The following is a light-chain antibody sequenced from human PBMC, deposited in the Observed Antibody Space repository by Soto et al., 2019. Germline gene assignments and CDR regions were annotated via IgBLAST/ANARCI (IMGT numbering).Light chain of an antibody. CDR3: SSYTSSNTVV. J-gene: IGLJ2*01. CDR1: SSDVGGYDF. Sequence: QSALTQPASVSGSPGQSITISCTGTSSDVGGYDFVSWYQQRPAKAPKLMIYEVTNRPSGVSNRFSGSKSGNTASLTISGLQAEDEADYYFSSYTSSNTVVFGGGTKLTVL. CDR2: EVT. V-gene: IGLV2-14*01.